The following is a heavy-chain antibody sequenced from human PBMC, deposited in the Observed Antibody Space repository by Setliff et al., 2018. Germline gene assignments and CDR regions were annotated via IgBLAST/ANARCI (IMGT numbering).Heavy chain of an antibody. CDR3: ARDTSSDWAAWFDP. V-gene: IGHV4-4*07. Sequence: PSETLSLTCTVSGGSISGYYWTWIRQPAGKGLEWIGRMYGNSNYNPSLKSRVTMSVDTSKNQFSLKLTSVTAADTAIYYCARDTSSDWAAWFDPWSQGILVTVSS. J-gene: IGHJ5*02. D-gene: IGHD3-22*01. CDR1: GGSISGYY. CDR2: MYGNS.